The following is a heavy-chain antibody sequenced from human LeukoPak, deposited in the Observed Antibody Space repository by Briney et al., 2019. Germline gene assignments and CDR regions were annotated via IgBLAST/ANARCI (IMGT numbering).Heavy chain of an antibody. CDR3: ARDRDIVVVPAAMGWFDP. J-gene: IGHJ5*02. V-gene: IGHV3-11*01. CDR1: GFTFSDYY. D-gene: IGHD2-2*01. Sequence: GGSLRLSCAASGFTFSDYYMSWIRQAPGKGLEWVSYISSSGSTIYYADPVKGRFTISRDNAKNSLYLQMNSLRAEDTAVYYCARDRDIVVVPAAMGWFDPWGQGTLVTVSS. CDR2: ISSSGSTI.